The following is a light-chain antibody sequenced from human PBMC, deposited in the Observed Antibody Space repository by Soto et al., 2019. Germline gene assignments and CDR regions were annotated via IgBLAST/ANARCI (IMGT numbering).Light chain of an antibody. CDR2: GAS. Sequence: EIVLTQSPGTLSLPPGEIATLSCRASQSVSSSYLAWYQQKPGQAPRLLIYGASIRATCIPDRFSGSGSGTDFILTISRLEPDDFEVYYCQQYGGSPPYSFGQGTMLEIK. J-gene: IGKJ2*01. CDR1: QSVSSSY. V-gene: IGKV3-20*01. CDR3: QQYGGSPPYS.